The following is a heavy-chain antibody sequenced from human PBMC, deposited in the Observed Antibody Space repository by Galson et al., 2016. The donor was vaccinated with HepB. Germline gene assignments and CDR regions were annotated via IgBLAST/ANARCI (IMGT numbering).Heavy chain of an antibody. CDR3: ARGGGITMTPWALEY. CDR2: IRPSIGTA. D-gene: IGHD3-22*01. Sequence: SVKVSCKASEGTFSSYVIHWVRQAPGQGLEWVGGIRPSIGTAHYTQKFQGRVTLTADESTSTVYMEVSSLRSEDTAVYYCARGGGITMTPWALEYWGQGTLATVSS. J-gene: IGHJ4*02. CDR1: EGTFSSYV. V-gene: IGHV1-69*13.